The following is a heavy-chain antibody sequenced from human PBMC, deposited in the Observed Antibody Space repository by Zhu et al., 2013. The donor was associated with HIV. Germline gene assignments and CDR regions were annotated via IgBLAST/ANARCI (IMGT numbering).Heavy chain of an antibody. D-gene: IGHD3-22*01. J-gene: IGHJ5*02. Sequence: QVQLVQSGAEVKKPGSSVKVSCKASGGTFSSYAISWVRQAPGQGLEWMGGIIPIFGTANYAQKFQGRVTITADKSTSTAYMELSSLRSEDTAVYYCARAGTYYYDSSGQGWFDPGAREPWSPSPQ. CDR2: IIPIFGTA. CDR3: ARAGTYYYDSSGQGWFDP. CDR1: GGTFSSYA. V-gene: IGHV1-69*06.